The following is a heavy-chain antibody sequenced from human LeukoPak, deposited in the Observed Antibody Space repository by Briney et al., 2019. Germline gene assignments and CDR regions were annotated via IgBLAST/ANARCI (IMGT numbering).Heavy chain of an antibody. D-gene: IGHD3-22*01. CDR3: ARPKSSVLNYFDY. CDR2: IYYSGST. V-gene: IGHV4-39*01. J-gene: IGHJ4*02. Sequence: PGGSLRLSCAASGLTFSSYEMNWVRQPPGKGLEWIGSIYYSGSTYYNPSLKSRVTISVDTSKNQFSLKLSSVTAADTAVYYCARPKSSVLNYFDYWGQGTLVTVSS. CDR1: GLTFSSYE.